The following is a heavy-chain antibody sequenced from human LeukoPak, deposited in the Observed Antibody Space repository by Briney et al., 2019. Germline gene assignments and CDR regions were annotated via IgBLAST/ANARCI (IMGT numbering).Heavy chain of an antibody. CDR1: GFTFSSYA. D-gene: IGHD6-13*01. J-gene: IGHJ4*02. CDR2: ISGSGGST. Sequence: GGSLRLSCAASGFTFSSYAMSWVRQAPGKGLEWVSAISGSGGSTYYANSVKGRFTISRDNSKNTLYLQMNSLRAEDTAVYYCARAIAAAGTHYFDYWGQGTLVTVSS. V-gene: IGHV3-23*01. CDR3: ARAIAAAGTHYFDY.